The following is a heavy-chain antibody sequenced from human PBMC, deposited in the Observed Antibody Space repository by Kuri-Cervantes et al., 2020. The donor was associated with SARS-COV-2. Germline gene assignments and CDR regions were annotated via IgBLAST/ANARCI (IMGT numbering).Heavy chain of an antibody. CDR1: GYTFTSYG. Sequence: ASVKVSCKASGYTFTSYGISWVRQAPGQGLEWMGWISAYNGNTNYAQKLQGRVTMTTDTSTSTAYMELRSLRSDDTAVYYCARVDFENVWGSHRTGGWFGPWGQGNLVLVSS. CDR2: ISAYNGNT. D-gene: IGHD3-16*02. V-gene: IGHV1-18*01. J-gene: IGHJ5*02. CDR3: ARVDFENVWGSHRTGGWFGP.